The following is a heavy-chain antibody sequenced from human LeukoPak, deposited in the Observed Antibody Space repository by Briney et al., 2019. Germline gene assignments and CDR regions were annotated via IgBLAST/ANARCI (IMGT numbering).Heavy chain of an antibody. Sequence: GGSLRLSCAASRFTFSSYSMLWVRQAPGKGLEWVSSISRSSSYIYYADSVKGRFTISRDNAKNSLYLQMNSLRAEDTAIYYCARDRPSRRPGMVGEYWGQGTLVTVSS. CDR2: ISRSSSYI. D-gene: IGHD5-18*01. CDR1: RFTFSSYS. J-gene: IGHJ4*02. CDR3: ARDRPSRRPGMVGEY. V-gene: IGHV3-21*01.